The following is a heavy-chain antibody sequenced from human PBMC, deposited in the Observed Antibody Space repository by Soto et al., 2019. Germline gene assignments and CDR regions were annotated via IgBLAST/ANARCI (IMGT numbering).Heavy chain of an antibody. CDR2: ISYDGSNK. D-gene: IGHD6-13*01. CDR1: GFTFSSYG. J-gene: IGHJ4*02. V-gene: IGHV3-30*03. CDR3: VVVSSWFDY. Sequence: QVQLVESGGGVVQPGRSLRLSCAASGFTFSSYGMHWVRQAPGKGLEWVAVISYDGSNKYYADSVKGRFTISRDNSKKTLYLQMNSLRAEDTAVYYCVVVSSWFDYWGQGTLVTVSS.